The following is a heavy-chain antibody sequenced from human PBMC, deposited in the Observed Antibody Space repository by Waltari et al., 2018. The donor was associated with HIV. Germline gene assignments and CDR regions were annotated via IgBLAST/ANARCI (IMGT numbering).Heavy chain of an antibody. Sequence: QVQLQESGPGLVKPSQTLSLTCTVYGGSISSGSSYWSWVRQRAGKGLEWIGRIYPSWITTDTPSLNSRVTISVDTSKNQLSLKLSSVTAADTAVYYCARVSGGYERFDYWGQGTLVTVSS. CDR3: ARVSGGYERFDY. J-gene: IGHJ4*02. V-gene: IGHV4-61*02. CDR2: IYPSWIT. CDR1: GGSISSGSSY. D-gene: IGHD5-12*01.